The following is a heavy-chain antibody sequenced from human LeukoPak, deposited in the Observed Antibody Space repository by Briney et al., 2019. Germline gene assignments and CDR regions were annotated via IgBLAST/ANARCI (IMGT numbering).Heavy chain of an antibody. CDR2: IYYSGST. V-gene: IGHV4-59*12. CDR1: GGSISSYY. J-gene: IGHJ6*03. D-gene: IGHD6-19*01. CDR3: ARDLGWSDPYYYYYYMDV. Sequence: SETLSLTCTVSGGSISSYYWSWIRQPPGKGLEWIGYIYYSGSTNYNPSLKSRVTMSVDTSKNQFSLKLSSVTAADTAVYYCARDLGWSDPYYYYYYMDVWGKGTTVTVSS.